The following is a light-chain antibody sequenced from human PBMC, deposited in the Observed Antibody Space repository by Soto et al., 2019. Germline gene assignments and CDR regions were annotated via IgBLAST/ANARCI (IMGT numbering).Light chain of an antibody. CDR1: QSVSH. CDR3: QQYGGSPLYT. Sequence: EIVLTQSPGTLSLSPGETATLSCRASQSVSHLAWYQQKPGQAPRLLVYAASSRATGIPDRFSGSGSGTDFTLTISRLEPADFAVYYCQQYGGSPLYTVGQGTRLEIK. J-gene: IGKJ2*01. CDR2: AAS. V-gene: IGKV3-20*01.